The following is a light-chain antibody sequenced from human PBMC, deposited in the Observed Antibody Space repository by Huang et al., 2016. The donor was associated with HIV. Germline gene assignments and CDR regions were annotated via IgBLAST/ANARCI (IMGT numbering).Light chain of an antibody. J-gene: IGKJ4*01. CDR1: RSVSTN. CDR3: HQYNNWLLS. Sequence: EIVMTQSPATLSVSPGERVTLSCRANRSVSTNLAWYQQRPGQAPRLLIDGSSTRAPGIPARFSVSGSGTDFSLTISSLQSEDFALYYCHQYNNWLLSFGGGTRVDI. CDR2: GSS. V-gene: IGKV3-15*01.